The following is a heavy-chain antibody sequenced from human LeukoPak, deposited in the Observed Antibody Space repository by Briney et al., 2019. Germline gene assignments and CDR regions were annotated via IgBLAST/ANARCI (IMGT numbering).Heavy chain of an antibody. Sequence: SVKVSCKASGGTFSSYAISWVRQAPGQGLEWMGGIIPIFSTANYAQKFQGRVTLARNTSISTAYMELSSLRSEDTAVYYCARDPYYGSGRYRYGMDVWGKGTTVTISS. CDR2: IIPIFSTA. CDR1: GGTFSSYA. CDR3: ARDPYYGSGRYRYGMDV. J-gene: IGHJ6*04. D-gene: IGHD3-10*01. V-gene: IGHV1-69*05.